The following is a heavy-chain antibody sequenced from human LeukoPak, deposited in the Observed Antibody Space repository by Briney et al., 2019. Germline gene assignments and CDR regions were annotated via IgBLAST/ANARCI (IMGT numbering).Heavy chain of an antibody. CDR2: ISSSSSTI. V-gene: IGHV3-48*02. CDR1: GFTFSTYS. Sequence: GGSLRLSCAASGFTFSTYSMNWVRQAPGKGLEWVSYISSSSSTIYYADSVRGRFTISRDNAKNSLYLQMNSLRDEGTAVHYCASRIEYFHHWGQGTLVTVSS. CDR3: ASRIEYFHH. J-gene: IGHJ1*01.